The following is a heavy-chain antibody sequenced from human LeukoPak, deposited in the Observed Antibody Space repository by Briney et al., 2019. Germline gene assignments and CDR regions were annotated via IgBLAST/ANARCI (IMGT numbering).Heavy chain of an antibody. Sequence: KPSETLSPTCTVSGGSISSYYWSWIRQPPGKGLEWIGYIYYSGSTNYNPSLKSRVTISVDTSKNQFSLKLSSVTTADTAVYYCATRYCSGGSCWYYFDYWGQGTLVTVSS. CDR2: IYYSGST. J-gene: IGHJ4*02. D-gene: IGHD2-15*01. CDR1: GGSISSYY. V-gene: IGHV4-59*01. CDR3: ATRYCSGGSCWYYFDY.